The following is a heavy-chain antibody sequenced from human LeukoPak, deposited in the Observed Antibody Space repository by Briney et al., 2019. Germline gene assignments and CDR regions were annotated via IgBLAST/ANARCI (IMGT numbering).Heavy chain of an antibody. Sequence: SETLSLTCAVYGGSFSGYYWSWIRQPPRKGLEWIGSIYHSGSTYYNPSLKSRVTISVDTSKNQFSLKLRSVTAADTAVYYCARDYLLGYCSGGSCSERDYWGQGTLVTVSS. D-gene: IGHD2-15*01. V-gene: IGHV4-34*01. CDR2: IYHSGST. CDR3: ARDYLLGYCSGGSCSERDY. J-gene: IGHJ4*02. CDR1: GGSFSGYY.